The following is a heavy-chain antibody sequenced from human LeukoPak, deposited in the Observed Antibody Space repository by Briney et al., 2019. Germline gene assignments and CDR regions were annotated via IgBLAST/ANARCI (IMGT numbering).Heavy chain of an antibody. V-gene: IGHV1-2*02. CDR1: GYTFTGYY. CDR2: INPNSGGT. J-gene: IGHJ3*02. D-gene: IGHD2-15*01. CDR3: ARDRGYCSGGSCLRADAFDI. Sequence: GASVKVSCKASGYTFTGYYMHWVRQAPGQGLEWIGWINPNSGGTNYAQKFQGRVTMTRDTSISTAYMELSRLRSDDTAVYYCARDRGYCSGGSCLRADAFDIWGQGTMVTVSS.